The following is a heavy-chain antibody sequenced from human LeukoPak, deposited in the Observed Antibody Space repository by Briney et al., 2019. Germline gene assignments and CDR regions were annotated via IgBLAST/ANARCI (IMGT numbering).Heavy chain of an antibody. Sequence: ETLSLTCTVSGGSISSYYWSWIRQPPGKGLEWIGYIYTSGSTNYNPSLKSRVTISVDTSKNQFSLKLSSVTAADTAVYYCARRTLIYGTRPRLNYYYYYMDVWGKGTTVTVSS. CDR2: IYTSGST. J-gene: IGHJ6*03. CDR1: GGSISSYY. D-gene: IGHD4-17*01. V-gene: IGHV4-4*09. CDR3: ARRTLIYGTRPRLNYYYYYMDV.